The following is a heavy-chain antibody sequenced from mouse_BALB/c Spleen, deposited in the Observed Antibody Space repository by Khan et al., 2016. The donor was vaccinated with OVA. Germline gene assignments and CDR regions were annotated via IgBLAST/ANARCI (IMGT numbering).Heavy chain of an antibody. CDR1: GYTFTSYW. CDR2: IGPGSGST. CDR3: AISSYYGSSLYALDY. J-gene: IGHJ4*01. Sequence: DLVKPGASVKLSCKASGYTFTSYWINWIKQRPGQGLEWIGRIGPGSGSTSYNEMFTGKATLTVDTTSSTAYIQHSSLSSEASAVYLCAISSYYGSSLYALDYWGQGASVPISS. D-gene: IGHD1-1*01. V-gene: IGHV1S41*01.